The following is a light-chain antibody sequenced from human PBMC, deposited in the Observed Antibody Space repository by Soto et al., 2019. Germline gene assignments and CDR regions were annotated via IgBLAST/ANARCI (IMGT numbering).Light chain of an antibody. Sequence: DIRMTQSPSSLSASVGDTVTITCRAIQSISSHLNWYRQKPGKDPSHLMYTVSNLQSGVPSRFSGSGSGTDFTLTISSLQPEDFATYYCQQGYSTPISFGQGTRLEIK. CDR3: QQGYSTPIS. CDR1: QSISSH. J-gene: IGKJ5*01. V-gene: IGKV1-39*01. CDR2: TVS.